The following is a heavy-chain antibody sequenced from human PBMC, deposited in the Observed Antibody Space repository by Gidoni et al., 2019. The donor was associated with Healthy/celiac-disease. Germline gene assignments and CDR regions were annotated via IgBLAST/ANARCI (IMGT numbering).Heavy chain of an antibody. CDR3: ARERITMVRGVIITYYYYGMDV. CDR2: IIPIFGTA. V-gene: IGHV1-69*01. J-gene: IGHJ6*02. Sequence: QVQLVQSGAEVKKLGSSVKVSCKASGGTFSSYAISWVRQAPGQGLEWMGGIIPIFGTANYAHKFQGRVTITADESTSTAYMELSSLRSEDTAVYYCARERITMVRGVIITYYYYGMDVWGQGTTVTVSS. CDR1: GGTFSSYA. D-gene: IGHD3-10*01.